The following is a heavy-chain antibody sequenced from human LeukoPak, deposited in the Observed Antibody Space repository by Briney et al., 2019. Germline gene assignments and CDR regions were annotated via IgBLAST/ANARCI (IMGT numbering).Heavy chain of an antibody. J-gene: IGHJ4*02. CDR3: ARVRRLRRGYSYGY. Sequence: GASVKVSCKASGYTFTGYYMHWVRPASGQGLEWMGWINPNSGGTNYAQKFQGRVTMTRDTSISTAYMELSRLRSDDTAVYYCARVRRLRRGYSYGYWGQGTLVTVSS. D-gene: IGHD5-18*01. CDR2: INPNSGGT. CDR1: GYTFTGYY. V-gene: IGHV1-2*02.